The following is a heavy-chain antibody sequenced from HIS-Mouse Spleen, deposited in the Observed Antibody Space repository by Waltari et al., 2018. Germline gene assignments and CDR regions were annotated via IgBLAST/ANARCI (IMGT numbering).Heavy chain of an antibody. J-gene: IGHJ4*02. D-gene: IGHD6-6*01. CDR2: MNPNSVNT. CDR3: ARGDLGSSSYYFDY. CDR1: GYTFTIYD. V-gene: IGHV1-8*01. Sequence: QVQLVQSGAEVKKPGASVKFSCTPSGYTFTIYDINWVRQATGQGLEWMGWMNPNSVNTGYAQKFQGRVTMTRNTSISTAYMELSSLRSEDTAVYYCARGDLGSSSYYFDYWGQGTLVTVSS.